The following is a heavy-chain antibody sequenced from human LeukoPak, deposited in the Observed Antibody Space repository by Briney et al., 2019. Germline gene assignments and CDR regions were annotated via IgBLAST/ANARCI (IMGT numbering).Heavy chain of an antibody. V-gene: IGHV3-74*03. D-gene: IGHD3-22*01. Sequence: PGGSLRLSCAASGFTFSSYWMHWVRQAPGKGLAWVSHINTDESSTTYADSVKGRFTISRDNAKNTLYLQMNSLRAEGTAVYYCASGRDSSGYSYFNKWGQGTLVTVSS. CDR2: INTDESST. CDR3: ASGRDSSGYSYFNK. J-gene: IGHJ4*02. CDR1: GFTFSSYW.